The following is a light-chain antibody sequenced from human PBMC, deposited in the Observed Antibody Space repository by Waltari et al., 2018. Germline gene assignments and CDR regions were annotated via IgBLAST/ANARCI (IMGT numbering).Light chain of an antibody. CDR1: SGDIGGYNY. CDR2: EVS. J-gene: IGLJ2*01. V-gene: IGLV2-14*01. CDR3: SSYSTSSTLVV. Sequence: QSALTQPASVSGSPGQSITISCTGTSGDIGGYNYVSWYQHHPGNVPKLIIFEVSDRPSGVSNRCSGSKSGNTASLTISGLQAEDEADYYCSSYSTSSTLVVFGGGTKLTVL.